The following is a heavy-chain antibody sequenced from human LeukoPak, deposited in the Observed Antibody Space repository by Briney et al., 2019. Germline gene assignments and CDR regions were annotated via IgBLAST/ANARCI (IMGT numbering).Heavy chain of an antibody. CDR3: LKDQYPPTYWFDP. Sequence: PGGSLRLSCAASGFTFRTFGMHWVRQAPGKGLEWVAFIRFDGNLQYYADSVQGRFNLSRDNSKNTLSLQMNSLRPDDTAVYYCLKDQYPPTYWFDPWGQGTLVTVSS. J-gene: IGHJ5*02. V-gene: IGHV3-30*02. CDR1: GFTFRTFG. D-gene: IGHD2-2*02. CDR2: IRFDGNLQ.